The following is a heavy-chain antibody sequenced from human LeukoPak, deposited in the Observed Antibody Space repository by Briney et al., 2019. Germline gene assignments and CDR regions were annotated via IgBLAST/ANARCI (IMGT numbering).Heavy chain of an antibody. V-gene: IGHV3-21*04. D-gene: IGHD2-2*01. J-gene: IGHJ4*02. Sequence: GGSLRLSCAASGFTFSSYSMNWVRQAPGKGLEWVSSISSSSSYIYYADSVKGRFTISRDNSKNTLYLQMHSLRAEDTAVYYCAKAGAVCSSTSCYANYWGQGTLVTVSS. CDR2: ISSSSSYI. CDR1: GFTFSSYS. CDR3: AKAGAVCSSTSCYANY.